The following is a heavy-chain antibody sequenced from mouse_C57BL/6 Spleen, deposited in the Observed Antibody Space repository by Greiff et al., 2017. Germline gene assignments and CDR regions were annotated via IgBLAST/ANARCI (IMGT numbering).Heavy chain of an antibody. J-gene: IGHJ4*01. CDR2: IRYDGSN. V-gene: IGHV3-6*01. CDR3: ARRVYYYSSSSYYDIDD. CDR1: GYSITSCYY. Sequence: EVKLMESGPGLVKPSQSLSLTCSVTGYSITSCYYWNWIRQLPGNQLEWMGYIRYDGSNNYNPSLKNPNPITRDPSNNPFYLKLNYGTTEDAAADYCARRVYYYSSSSYYDIDDWGQGSSVTVSS. D-gene: IGHD1-1*01.